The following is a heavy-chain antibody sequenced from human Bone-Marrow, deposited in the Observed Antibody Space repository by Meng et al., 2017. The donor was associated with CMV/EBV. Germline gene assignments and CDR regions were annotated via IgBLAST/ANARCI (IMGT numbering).Heavy chain of an antibody. D-gene: IGHD2-2*01. CDR1: GYTFTAYY. Sequence: ASVKVSCKGSGYTFTAYYIHWVRQAPGQGLEWMGWINPNSGGTNYAQKFQGRVTMTRDTSISTAYMELSRLRSDDTAVYYCARDPPPRYCSSTSCHDMDNYWGQGTLVTVSS. CDR2: INPNSGGT. V-gene: IGHV1-2*02. J-gene: IGHJ4*02. CDR3: ARDPPPRYCSSTSCHDMDNY.